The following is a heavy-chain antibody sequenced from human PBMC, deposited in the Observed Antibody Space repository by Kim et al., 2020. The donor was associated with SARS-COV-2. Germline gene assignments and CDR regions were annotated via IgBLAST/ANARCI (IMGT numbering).Heavy chain of an antibody. Sequence: SVKVSCKASGGTFSSYAISWVRQAPGQGLEWMGGIIPIFGTANYAQKFQGRVTITADESTSTAYMELSSLRSEDTAVYYCARVPDHYYDSSGPPTWGQGTLVTVSS. CDR1: GGTFSSYA. J-gene: IGHJ5*02. CDR2: IIPIFGTA. CDR3: ARVPDHYYDSSGPPT. V-gene: IGHV1-69*13. D-gene: IGHD3-22*01.